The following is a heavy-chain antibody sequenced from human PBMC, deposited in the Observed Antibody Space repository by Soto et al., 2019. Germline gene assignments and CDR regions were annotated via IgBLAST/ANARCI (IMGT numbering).Heavy chain of an antibody. D-gene: IGHD2-8*01. V-gene: IGHV3-72*01. J-gene: IGHJ4*02. Sequence: GGSLRLSCAISGFMFSDYYMDWVRQAPGKGLEWVGRSRNKINSYTTVYAASVNGRFTISRDDSKKSLDLHMNTLKTEDTAMYYCARAKGNAPGTFDYWGQGTLVTVSS. CDR3: ARAKGNAPGTFDY. CDR2: SRNKINSYTT. CDR1: GFMFSDYY.